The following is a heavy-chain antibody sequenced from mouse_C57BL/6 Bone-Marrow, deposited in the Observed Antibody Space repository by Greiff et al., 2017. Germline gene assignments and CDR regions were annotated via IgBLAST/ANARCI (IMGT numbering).Heavy chain of an antibody. CDR1: GFSFNTYA. V-gene: IGHV10-1*01. Sequence: DVQLVESGGGLVQPKGSLKLSCAASGFSFNTYAMNWVRQAPGKGLEWVARIRSKSNNYATYYADSVKDRFTISRDDSESMLYLQMNNLKTEDTAMYYCVRSTGYFDYWGQGTTLTVSS. J-gene: IGHJ2*01. CDR3: VRSTGYFDY. CDR2: IRSKSNNYAT. D-gene: IGHD2-2*01.